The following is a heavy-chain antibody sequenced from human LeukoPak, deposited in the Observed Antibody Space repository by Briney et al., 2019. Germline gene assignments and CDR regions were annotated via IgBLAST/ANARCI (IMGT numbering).Heavy chain of an antibody. CDR2: INHSGST. D-gene: IGHD3-16*01. CDR1: GGSFSGYY. CDR3: ARVWGRGWVDP. Sequence: PSETLSLTCAVYGGSFSGYYWSWIRQPPGKGLEWIGEINHSGSTNYNPSLKSRVTISVDTSKNQFSLKLSSVTAADTAVYYCARVWGRGWVDPWGQGTLVTVSS. J-gene: IGHJ5*02. V-gene: IGHV4-34*01.